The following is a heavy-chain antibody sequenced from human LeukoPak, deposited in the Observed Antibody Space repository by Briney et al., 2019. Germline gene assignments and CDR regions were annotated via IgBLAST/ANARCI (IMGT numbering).Heavy chain of an antibody. CDR3: ARVADSSWYNWFDP. CDR2: IYYSGST. CDR1: GGSISSSSYY. D-gene: IGHD6-13*01. J-gene: IGHJ5*02. V-gene: IGHV4-39*07. Sequence: PSETLSLTCTVSGGSISSSSYYWGWIRRPPGKGLEWIGNIYYSGSTYYNPSLKSRVTISVDTSKNQFSLKLSSVTAADTAVYYCARVADSSWYNWFDPWGQGTLVTVSS.